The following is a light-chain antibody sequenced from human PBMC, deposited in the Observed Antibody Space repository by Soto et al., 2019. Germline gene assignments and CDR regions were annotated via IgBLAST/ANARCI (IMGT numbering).Light chain of an antibody. J-gene: IGKJ1*01. V-gene: IGKV3-20*01. Sequence: IGLTHSPGTLSFSPGEIATLSFRASQSVSSSYLAWYQQKPGQAPRVLIYDASTRAAGIPDRFSGSGSGTDFTLTISRLEPEDSAVYYCQQYGGSPWTFGQGTKVDIK. CDR1: QSVSSSY. CDR3: QQYGGSPWT. CDR2: DAS.